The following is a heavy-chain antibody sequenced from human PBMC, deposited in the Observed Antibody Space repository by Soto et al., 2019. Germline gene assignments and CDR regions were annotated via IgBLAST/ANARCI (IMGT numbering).Heavy chain of an antibody. CDR1: GGTFSSYA. CDR3: ARASIVVVPAANPSHAFDI. D-gene: IGHD2-2*01. Sequence: SVKVSCKASGGTFSSYAISWVRQAPGQGLEWMGGIIPIFGTANYAQKFQGRVTITADESTSTAYMELSSLRSEDTAVYYCARASIVVVPAANPSHAFDIWGQGTMVTVSS. V-gene: IGHV1-69*13. J-gene: IGHJ3*02. CDR2: IIPIFGTA.